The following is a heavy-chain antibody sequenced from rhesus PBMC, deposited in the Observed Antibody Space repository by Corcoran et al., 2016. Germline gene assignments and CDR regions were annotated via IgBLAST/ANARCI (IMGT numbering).Heavy chain of an antibody. D-gene: IGHD3-28*01. V-gene: IGHV4-169*01. Sequence: QLQLQESGPGLVKPSETLSVTCAVSGGSISSSYWSWIRQAPGKGLEWIGYIYGSGSSTNYNPSLKSRVTLSVDTSNNQLSLKMSSVTTADTAVYYCARRPYYYDSGYFYWGQGVLVTVSS. CDR1: GGSISSSY. J-gene: IGHJ4*01. CDR3: ARRPYYYDSGYFY. CDR2: IYGSGSST.